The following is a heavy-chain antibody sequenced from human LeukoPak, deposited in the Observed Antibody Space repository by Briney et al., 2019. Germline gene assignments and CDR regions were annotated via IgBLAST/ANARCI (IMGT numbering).Heavy chain of an antibody. J-gene: IGHJ3*02. D-gene: IGHD3-16*01. V-gene: IGHV4-39*07. CDR3: ARVWPIHPDAFDI. CDR1: GGSISSSSYY. CDR2: IYYSGST. Sequence: SETLSLTCTVSGGSISSSSYYWGWIRQPPGKGLEWIGSIYYSGSTYYNPSLKSRVTISVDTSKNQFSLKLSSVTAADTAVYYCARVWPIHPDAFDIWGQGTMVTVSS.